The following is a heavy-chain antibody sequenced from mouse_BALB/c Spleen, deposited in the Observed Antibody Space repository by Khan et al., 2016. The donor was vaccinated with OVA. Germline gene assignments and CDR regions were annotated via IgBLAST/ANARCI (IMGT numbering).Heavy chain of an antibody. D-gene: IGHD1-1*01. CDR1: GYTFINYW. Sequence: QIQLVQSGAELAKPGASVKMSCKASGYTFINYWILWVKQRPGQGLEWIGYINPSTGYTEYNQNFKDKATLTAAKSSSTAYMQLSSLTSEDSAVYYCARRGLRWDFDYWGQGTTLTVSS. CDR3: ARRGLRWDFDY. J-gene: IGHJ2*01. V-gene: IGHV1-7*01. CDR2: INPSTGYT.